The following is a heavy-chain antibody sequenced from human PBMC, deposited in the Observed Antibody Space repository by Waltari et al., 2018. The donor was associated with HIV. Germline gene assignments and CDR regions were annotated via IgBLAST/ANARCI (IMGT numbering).Heavy chain of an antibody. D-gene: IGHD1-1*01. J-gene: IGHJ3*02. Sequence: QVQLVQSGAEVKKPGASVKVPCKASGYTLLSYAMHWVRQAPGQRLEWMGWINAGNGNTKYSQKFQGRVTITRDTSASTAYMELSSLRSEDTAVYYCARKNVMGAFDIWGQGTMVTVSS. CDR3: ARKNVMGAFDI. V-gene: IGHV1-3*01. CDR1: GYTLLSYA. CDR2: INAGNGNT.